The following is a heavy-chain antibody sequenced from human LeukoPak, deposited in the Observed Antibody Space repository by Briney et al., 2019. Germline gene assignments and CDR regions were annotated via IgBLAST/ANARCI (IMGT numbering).Heavy chain of an antibody. Sequence: GGSLRLSCAASGFTFSSYAMHWVRQAPGKGLEWVAVISYDGSNKYHADSVKGRFTISRDNSKNTLYLQMNSLRAEDTAVYYCARVYGSGSYYYQYFDYWGQGTLVTVSS. J-gene: IGHJ4*02. CDR2: ISYDGSNK. CDR3: ARVYGSGSYYYQYFDY. V-gene: IGHV3-30*04. D-gene: IGHD3-10*01. CDR1: GFTFSSYA.